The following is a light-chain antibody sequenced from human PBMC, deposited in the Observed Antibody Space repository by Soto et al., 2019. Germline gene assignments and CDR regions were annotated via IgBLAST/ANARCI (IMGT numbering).Light chain of an antibody. CDR2: DAS. J-gene: IGKJ2*01. CDR1: QDISNY. Sequence: DIQMTQSPSSLSASVGDRVTITCKASQDISNYLNWYQQKPGKAPKLLIYDASNLETGVPSRFSGSGSGTDFTFTISSLQTEDIATYYCQQDDNLPYTFGQGTKLEIK. V-gene: IGKV1-33*01. CDR3: QQDDNLPYT.